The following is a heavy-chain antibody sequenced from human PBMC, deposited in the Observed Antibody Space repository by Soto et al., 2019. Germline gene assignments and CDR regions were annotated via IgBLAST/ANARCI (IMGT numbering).Heavy chain of an antibody. V-gene: IGHV1-8*01. CDR2: MNPNNGDT. D-gene: IGHD4-17*01. Sequence: QVQLVQSGTEVREPGASVKVSCKSSGYTFTSYHINWVRQATGQGLEWMGSMNPNNGDTIYAQKFQGRVTMTRSTSITTAYMELNSLKSDDTAIYYCARAPYSGDVDYWGQGTLVTVSS. J-gene: IGHJ4*02. CDR3: ARAPYSGDVDY. CDR1: GYTFTSYH.